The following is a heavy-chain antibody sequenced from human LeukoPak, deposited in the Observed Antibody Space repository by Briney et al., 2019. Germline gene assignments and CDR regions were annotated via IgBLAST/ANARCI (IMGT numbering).Heavy chain of an antibody. CDR1: GFTFSSYA. J-gene: IGHJ4*02. D-gene: IGHD3-10*01. CDR3: AKAGITMVRGAYYFDY. V-gene: IGHV3-23*01. CDR2: ISGSGGST. Sequence: PGGSLRLSCAASGFTFSSYAMSWVRQAPGKGLEWVSAISGSGGSTYYADSVKGRFTISRDNSKNALYLQMNSLRAEDTAVYYCAKAGITMVRGAYYFDYWGQGTLVTASS.